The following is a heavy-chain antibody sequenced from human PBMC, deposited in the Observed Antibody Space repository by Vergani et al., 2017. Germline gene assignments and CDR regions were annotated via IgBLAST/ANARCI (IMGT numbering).Heavy chain of an antibody. CDR2: IYYSGST. Sequence: QVQLQESGPGLVKPSETLSLTCTVSGGSISSYYWSWIRQPPGKGLEWIGYIYYSGSTNYNPSLKSRVTISVDTSKNQFSLKLSSVTAAETAVYYCASHSSSSQPTYYYMDVWGKGTTVTVSS. CDR3: ASHSSSSQPTYYYMDV. D-gene: IGHD6-6*01. CDR1: GGSISSYY. V-gene: IGHV4-59*01. J-gene: IGHJ6*03.